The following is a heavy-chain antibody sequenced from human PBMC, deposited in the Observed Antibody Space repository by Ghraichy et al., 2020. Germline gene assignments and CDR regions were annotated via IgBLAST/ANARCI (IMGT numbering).Heavy chain of an antibody. V-gene: IGHV3-21*01. J-gene: IGHJ4*02. CDR2: ITSGSSYI. CDR3: ATEMYCRGGGFYLNYFES. Sequence: GGSLRLSCAASGVTLSGYTMHWVRQAPGKGLEWVSSITSGSSYISYADSVKGRFTISRDNAKNSLYLQMNSLRAEDTAVYYCATEMYCRGGGFYLNYFESWGQGTLVTVSS. CDR1: GVTLSGYT. D-gene: IGHD2-15*01.